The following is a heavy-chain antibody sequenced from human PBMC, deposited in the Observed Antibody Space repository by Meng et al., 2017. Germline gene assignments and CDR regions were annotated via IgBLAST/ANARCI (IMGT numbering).Heavy chain of an antibody. J-gene: IGHJ4*02. CDR3: ARRWVIWSGYRLDY. V-gene: IGHV4-34*01. D-gene: IGHD3-3*01. Sequence: VLVTQGGAGLFNPSGGHAPPRALYGGSFSWYYWSWIRQPTGKGLEWIGEINHSGSTNYNPSLKSRVTISVDTSKNQFSLKLSSVTAADTAVYYCARRWVIWSGYRLDYWGQGTLVTVSS. CDR2: INHSGST. CDR1: GGSFSWYY.